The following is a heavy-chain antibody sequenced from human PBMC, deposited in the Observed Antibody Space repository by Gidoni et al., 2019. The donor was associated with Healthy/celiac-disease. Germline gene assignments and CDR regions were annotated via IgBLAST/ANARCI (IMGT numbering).Heavy chain of an antibody. CDR3: ARKGGDIVVVPAAIYDSSGYYPFDY. D-gene: IGHD2-2*01. CDR1: AGTFSSSA. J-gene: IGHJ4*02. CDR2: IIPIFGTA. Sequence: QVQLVQSGAVVKKPGSSVKVSCKASAGTFSSSAISWVRQAHGQGLEWMGGIIPIFGTANYAQKFQGRVTITADESTSTAYMELSSLRSEDTAVYYCARKGGDIVVVPAAIYDSSGYYPFDYWGQGTLVTVSS. V-gene: IGHV1-69*01.